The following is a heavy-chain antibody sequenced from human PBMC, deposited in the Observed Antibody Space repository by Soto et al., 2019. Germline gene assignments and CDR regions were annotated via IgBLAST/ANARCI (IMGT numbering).Heavy chain of an antibody. CDR2: IYHSGST. CDR1: GGTISSGGYS. V-gene: IGHV4-30-2*01. J-gene: IGHJ4*02. Sequence: PSETLSLTCAVSGGTISSGGYSWSWIRQPPGKGLEWIGYIYHSGSTYYNPSLKSRVTISVDTSKNQFSLKLTSVTNLRFDGTAIYYCAREYNTSSEGPLDSWGQGTPVTVSS. CDR3: AREYNTSSEGPLDS. D-gene: IGHD1-20*01.